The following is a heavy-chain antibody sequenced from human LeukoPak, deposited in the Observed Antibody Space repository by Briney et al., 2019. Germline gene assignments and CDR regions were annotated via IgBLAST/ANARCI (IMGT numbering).Heavy chain of an antibody. Sequence: GGSLRLSCAASGFTFDDYAMHWVRQAPGKGLEWVSGISWNSGSIGYADSVKGRFTISRDNAKNSLYLQMNSLRAEDTALYYCAKPANDYYGSGSFFDYWGQGTLVTVSS. V-gene: IGHV3-9*01. CDR2: ISWNSGSI. CDR1: GFTFDDYA. CDR3: AKPANDYYGSGSFFDY. J-gene: IGHJ4*02. D-gene: IGHD3-10*01.